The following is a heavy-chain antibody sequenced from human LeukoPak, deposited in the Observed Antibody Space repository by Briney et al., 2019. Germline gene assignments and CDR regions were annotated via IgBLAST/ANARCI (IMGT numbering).Heavy chain of an antibody. CDR3: AKRLAAAGNTYFDY. Sequence: GGSLRLSCAASGFTFSSYGMHWVRQAPGKGLEWVAFIRYDGSNKYYADSVKGRFTISRDNSKNTLYLQMNSLRAEDTAVYYCAKRLAAAGNTYFDYWVQGTLVTVSS. CDR2: IRYDGSNK. J-gene: IGHJ4*02. D-gene: IGHD6-13*01. V-gene: IGHV3-30*02. CDR1: GFTFSSYG.